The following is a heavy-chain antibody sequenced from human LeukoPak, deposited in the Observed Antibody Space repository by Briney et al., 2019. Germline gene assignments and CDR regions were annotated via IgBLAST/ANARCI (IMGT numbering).Heavy chain of an antibody. CDR3: ARGTDAYKLGNI. CDR1: GGSFSDHY. CDR2: SSHNEGT. D-gene: IGHD5-24*01. J-gene: IGHJ4*02. Sequence: SETLSLTCGVYGGSFSDHYWTWIRHSPGKGLEWIGESSHNEGTHSNPSLKSRVTMSLDTSKNQFYLNLNSVTAADTAAYYCARGTDAYKLGNIWGQGTLVTASP. V-gene: IGHV4-34*01.